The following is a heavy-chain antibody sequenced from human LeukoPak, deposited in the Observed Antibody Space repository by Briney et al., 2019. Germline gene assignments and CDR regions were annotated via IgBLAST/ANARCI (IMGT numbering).Heavy chain of an antibody. D-gene: IGHD1-26*01. CDR1: GFTFTSYS. CDR3: AKGGKWDVTPFDY. J-gene: IGHJ4*02. Sequence: GGSLRLSCAASGFTFTSYSMNWVRQAPEKGLEWVSTISGGGGSTYYADSVKGRFTISRDNSKNALYLQVNSLRAEDTAVYYCAKGGKWDVTPFDYWGQGTLVTVSS. CDR2: ISGGGGST. V-gene: IGHV3-23*01.